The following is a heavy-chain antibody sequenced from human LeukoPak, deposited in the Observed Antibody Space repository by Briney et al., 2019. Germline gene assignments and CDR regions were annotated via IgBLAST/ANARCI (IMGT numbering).Heavy chain of an antibody. CDR2: IIPIFGTA. Sequence: ASVKVSCKASGGTFSSYAISWVRQAPGQGLEWMGGIIPIFGTANYAQKFQGRVTITADESTSTTYMELSSLRSEDTAVYYCARARRGYSYGYYYYYGMDVWGQGTTVTVSS. J-gene: IGHJ6*02. V-gene: IGHV1-69*13. CDR3: ARARRGYSYGYYYYYGMDV. CDR1: GGTFSSYA. D-gene: IGHD5-18*01.